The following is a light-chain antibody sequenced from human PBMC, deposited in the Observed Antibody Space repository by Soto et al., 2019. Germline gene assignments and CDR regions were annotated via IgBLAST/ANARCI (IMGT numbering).Light chain of an antibody. V-gene: IGKV1-5*03. CDR3: QQYNSYSAWT. J-gene: IGKJ1*01. CDR1: QSINSW. Sequence: DIQMTQSPYTLSASVGDRVTITCRASQSINSWLAWYQQKPGKAPKLLIYKASSLETGVPSRFSGSGSGTEFTLTISSLQSDDFATYYCQQYNSYSAWTFGQGTKVDIK. CDR2: KAS.